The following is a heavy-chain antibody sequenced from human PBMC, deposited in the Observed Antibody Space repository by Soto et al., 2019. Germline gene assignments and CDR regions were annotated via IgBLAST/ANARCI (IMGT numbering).Heavy chain of an antibody. CDR1: GFTFSTYD. V-gene: IGHV3-30*02. Sequence: QVRLVESGGGVVQPGGSLRISCAASGFTFSTYDMHWVRQAPGKGLEWVAVIRNAGSNEYYRDSVKGRFTISRENSKDTLDLQMSGLGAEDTSVYYCATRGSVQSIVPPAAMPFDYWRQGTLVAVSS. CDR3: ATRGSVQSIVPPAAMPFDY. CDR2: IRNAGSNE. D-gene: IGHD2-2*01. J-gene: IGHJ4*02.